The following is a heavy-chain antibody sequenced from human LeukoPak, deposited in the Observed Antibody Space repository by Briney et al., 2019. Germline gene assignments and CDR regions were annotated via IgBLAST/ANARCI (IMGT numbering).Heavy chain of an antibody. CDR2: IYYTGST. D-gene: IGHD6-19*01. CDR1: GGSIDSYY. Sequence: SETLSLTCTVSGGSIDSYYWSWIRQPPGKGLEWIGYIYYTGSTNYNPSLKSRVTISVDTSKNQFSLKLSSVTTADTAVYYCARERSVAGSDAFDIWGQGTMVTVSS. J-gene: IGHJ3*02. V-gene: IGHV4-59*01. CDR3: ARERSVAGSDAFDI.